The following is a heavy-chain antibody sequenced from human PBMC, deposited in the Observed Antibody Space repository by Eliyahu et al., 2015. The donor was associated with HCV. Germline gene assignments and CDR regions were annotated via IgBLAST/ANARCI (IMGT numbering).Heavy chain of an antibody. D-gene: IGHD4-23*01. J-gene: IGHJ4*02. CDR1: GGSINSGDYS. V-gene: IGHV4-30-4*08. Sequence: QVRLQESGPGLVEPSQALSLTCXVSGGSINSGDYSWTWIRQPPGKGLEWIGSIYYSGSTYYNPSLKSRITMSIDTSKNQFSLKMTSVTAADTAVYYCAREYGGTFIDHWGQGTRVTVSS. CDR3: AREYGGTFIDH. CDR2: IYYSGST.